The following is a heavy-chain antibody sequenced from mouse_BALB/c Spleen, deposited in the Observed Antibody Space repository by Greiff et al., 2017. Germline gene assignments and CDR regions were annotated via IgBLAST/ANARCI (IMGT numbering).Heavy chain of an antibody. Sequence: EVMLVESGGGLVKPGGSLKLSCAASGFTFSSYAMSWVRQTPEKRLEWVATISSGGSYTYYPDSVKGRFTISRDNAKNTLYLQMSSLRSEDTAMYYCARDGGNRAMDYWGQGTSVTVSS. J-gene: IGHJ4*01. CDR2: ISSGGSYT. D-gene: IGHD2-1*01. CDR1: GFTFSSYA. V-gene: IGHV5-9-1*01. CDR3: ARDGGNRAMDY.